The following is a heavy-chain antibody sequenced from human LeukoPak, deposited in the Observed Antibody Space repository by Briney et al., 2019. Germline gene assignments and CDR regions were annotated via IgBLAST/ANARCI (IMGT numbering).Heavy chain of an antibody. V-gene: IGHV3-23*01. Sequence: GGSQRLSCAASGFTFSSYAMSWVRQAPGKGLEWVSSISGSDGTTYYADSVKGRFTISRDNSKYTLSLQMNSLRAEDTAVYYCAKDRYCSSTSCFEFDYWGQGTLVTVSS. CDR3: AKDRYCSSTSCFEFDY. D-gene: IGHD2-2*01. CDR1: GFTFSSYA. CDR2: ISGSDGTT. J-gene: IGHJ4*02.